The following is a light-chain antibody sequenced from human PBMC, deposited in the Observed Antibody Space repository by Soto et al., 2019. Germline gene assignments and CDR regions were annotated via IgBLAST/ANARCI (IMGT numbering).Light chain of an antibody. CDR3: QHYGNSPT. CDR1: ESVTDY. J-gene: IGKJ1*01. V-gene: IGKV3-11*01. CDR2: DVS. Sequence: EIVLTQSPATLSLSPGERGTLSCRASESVTDYLAWYQQKPGQAPRLLVYDVSNRAAGIPTRFSGGGSGTDFTLTISNVEPEDFAVYWCQHYGNSPTFGQGTKVDIK.